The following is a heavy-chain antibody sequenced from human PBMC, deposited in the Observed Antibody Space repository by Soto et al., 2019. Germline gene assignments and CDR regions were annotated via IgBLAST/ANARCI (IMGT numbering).Heavy chain of an antibody. CDR1: GFTVSSKY. CDR2: IQSGGPT. CDR3: ARDDGLCDGGRCYGLPLDV. Sequence: PGGSLRLSCAASGFTVSSKYMSWVRQAPGKGLEWVSLIQSGGPTYYADSVKGRFTISRDTSENTVHLQVDSLRAEDTAVYYCARDDGLCDGGRCYGLPLDVWGKGTTVTVS. J-gene: IGHJ6*03. V-gene: IGHV3-66*01. D-gene: IGHD2-15*01.